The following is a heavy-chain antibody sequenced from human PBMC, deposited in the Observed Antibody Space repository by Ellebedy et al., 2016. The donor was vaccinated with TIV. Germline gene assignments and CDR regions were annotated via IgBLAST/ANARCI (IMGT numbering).Heavy chain of an antibody. CDR2: IIPIFGTA. CDR1: GGTFSSYA. V-gene: IGHV1-69*06. J-gene: IGHJ6*02. Sequence: SVKVSCXASGGTFSSYAISWVRQAPGQGLEWMGGIIPIFGTANYAQKFQGRVTITADKSTSTAYMELSSLRSEDTAVYYCASPIYRVDYYYGMDVWGQGTTVTVSS. CDR3: ASPIYRVDYYYGMDV. D-gene: IGHD2-15*01.